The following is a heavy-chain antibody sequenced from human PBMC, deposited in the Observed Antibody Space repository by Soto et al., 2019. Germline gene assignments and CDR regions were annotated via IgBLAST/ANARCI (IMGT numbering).Heavy chain of an antibody. CDR2: VHDRGTT. CDR1: GGSVSTDSYN. CDR3: ARAMLQSPSNFDY. V-gene: IGHV4-61*01. J-gene: IGHJ4*02. D-gene: IGHD4-4*01. Sequence: PSETLSLTCRVSGGSVSTDSYNWSWIRQSPGKGLYWIGYVHDRGTTNYNHSLKSRVTISVDKSKNQFSLKLSSVTAADTAVYYCARAMLQSPSNFDYWGQGTLVTVSS.